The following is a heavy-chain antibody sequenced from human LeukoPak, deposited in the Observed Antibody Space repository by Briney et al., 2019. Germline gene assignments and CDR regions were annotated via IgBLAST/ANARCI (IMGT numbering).Heavy chain of an antibody. CDR2: ISYTGTYI. D-gene: IGHD6-19*01. Sequence: GGSLRLSCAASAFSLNAYNMNWVRQAPGKGLEWVSSISYTGTYIYYADSVKGRFTISRDNSKNTLYLQMNSLRAEDTAVYYCARVVTSIAVAGTHWFDPWGQGTLVTVSS. V-gene: IGHV3-21*01. CDR1: AFSLNAYN. J-gene: IGHJ5*02. CDR3: ARVVTSIAVAGTHWFDP.